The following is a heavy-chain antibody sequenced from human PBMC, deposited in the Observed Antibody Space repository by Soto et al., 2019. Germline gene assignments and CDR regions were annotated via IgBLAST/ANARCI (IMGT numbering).Heavy chain of an antibody. D-gene: IGHD1-26*01. V-gene: IGHV1-2*02. CDR2: LAQNTGRT. Sequence: QVHLVQSGAAVKSPGASVKFSCKASGYIFSAYYLHWVRHAPGQGLEWMGWLAQNTGRTNYATKFKGKVSMTTDTSISTDDMEISRLTSDDSAVYYCGRDGVQIVSPDLGHWLDLWGEGTLVTVSS. CDR3: GRDGVQIVSPDLGHWLDL. CDR1: GYIFSAYY. J-gene: IGHJ5*02.